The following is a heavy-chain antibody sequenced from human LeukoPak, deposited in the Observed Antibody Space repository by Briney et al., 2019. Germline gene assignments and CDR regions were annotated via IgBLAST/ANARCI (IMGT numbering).Heavy chain of an antibody. CDR1: GFTFDDYA. CDR3: AKEGSGWYYFDY. J-gene: IGHJ4*02. V-gene: IGHV3-9*01. CDR2: ISWNSGSI. Sequence: GGSLRLSCAASGFTFDDYAMHWVQQAPGKGLEWVSGISWNSGSIGYADSVKGRFTISRDNAKNSLYLQMNSLRAEDTALYYCAKEGSGWYYFDYWGQGTLVTVSS. D-gene: IGHD6-19*01.